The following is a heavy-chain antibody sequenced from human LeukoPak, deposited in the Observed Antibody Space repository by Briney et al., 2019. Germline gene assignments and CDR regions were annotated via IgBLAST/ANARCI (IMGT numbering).Heavy chain of an antibody. CDR3: AEDSVDIVATIRFDY. D-gene: IGHD5-12*01. V-gene: IGHV3-30*02. J-gene: IGHJ4*02. CDR1: GFTFSSYG. Sequence: QAGGSLRLSCAASGFTFSSYGMHWVRQAPGKGLEWVAFIRYDGSNKYYADSVKGRFTISRDNSKNTLYLQMNSLRAEDTAVYYCAEDSVDIVATIRFDYWGQGTLVTVSS. CDR2: IRYDGSNK.